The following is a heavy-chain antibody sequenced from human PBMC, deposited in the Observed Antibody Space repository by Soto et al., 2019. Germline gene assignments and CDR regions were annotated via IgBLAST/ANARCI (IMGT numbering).Heavy chain of an antibody. Sequence: SVKVSCKASGGTFSSYAISWVRQAPGQGLEWMGGIIPIFGTANYAQKFQGRVTITADESTSTAYMELSSLRSEDTAVYYCARDGVYCGGDCYSRSAFDIWGQGTMVT. J-gene: IGHJ3*02. V-gene: IGHV1-69*13. CDR2: IIPIFGTA. CDR3: ARDGVYCGGDCYSRSAFDI. D-gene: IGHD2-21*02. CDR1: GGTFSSYA.